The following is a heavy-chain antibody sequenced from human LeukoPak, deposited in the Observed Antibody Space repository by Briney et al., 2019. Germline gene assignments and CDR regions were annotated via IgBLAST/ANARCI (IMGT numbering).Heavy chain of an antibody. CDR2: ISSSSTYI. J-gene: IGHJ4*02. Sequence: GGSLRLSCAASGFTFSSYSMNWVRQSPGKGLEWVSSISSSSTYIYYADSVKGRFTISRDNAKNSLYLQMSSLRVEDTAVYYCARDQAATFDYWGQGTLVTVS. V-gene: IGHV3-21*01. CDR1: GFTFSSYS. CDR3: ARDQAATFDY.